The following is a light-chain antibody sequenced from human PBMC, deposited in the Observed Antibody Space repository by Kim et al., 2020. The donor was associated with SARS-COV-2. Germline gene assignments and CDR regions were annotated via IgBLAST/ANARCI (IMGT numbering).Light chain of an antibody. CDR3: QQYNRWPYT. V-gene: IGKV3-15*01. CDR1: QSVSTN. J-gene: IGKJ2*01. Sequence: SVAPGERATLFCRARQSVSTNVAWYQQKPGQAPRLLIFGASPRATGVPARFSGSGSGTDFTLTIGGLQSEDFAVYFCQQYNRWPYTFGQGTKLEI. CDR2: GAS.